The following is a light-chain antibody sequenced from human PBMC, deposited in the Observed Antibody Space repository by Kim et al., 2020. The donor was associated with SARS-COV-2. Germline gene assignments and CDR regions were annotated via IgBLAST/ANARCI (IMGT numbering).Light chain of an antibody. CDR1: QSVTSNY. J-gene: IGKJ5*01. Sequence: PGERATPSCRASQSVTSNYLAWYQQKPGQAPRLLIFGASSRAIGIPDRFTGSGSGTDLTLTISRLEPEDFAVYYCQQYGSSPGITFGQGTRLEIK. CDR2: GAS. CDR3: QQYGSSPGIT. V-gene: IGKV3-20*01.